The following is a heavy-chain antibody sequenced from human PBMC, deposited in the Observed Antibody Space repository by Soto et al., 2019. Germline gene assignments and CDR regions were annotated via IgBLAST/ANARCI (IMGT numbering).Heavy chain of an antibody. Sequence: HVQLVESGGGLVRPGGSLRLSCAASGFTFSDYYMTWIRQAPGKGLEWVSYITGSSDYTNYADSVKGRFTISRDNVKNSLYLQMNSLRAEDTAVYYCAREYYYGMDVWGQGTTVTVSS. V-gene: IGHV3-11*05. CDR1: GFTFSDYY. J-gene: IGHJ6*02. CDR3: AREYYYGMDV. CDR2: ITGSSDYT.